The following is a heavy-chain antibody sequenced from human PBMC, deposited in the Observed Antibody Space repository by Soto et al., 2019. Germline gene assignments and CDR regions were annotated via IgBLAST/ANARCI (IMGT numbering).Heavy chain of an antibody. CDR3: ARDYNWFDP. Sequence: GASLKVCCQASGDTLGDYYIHGVRQAPGQGLEWMGWISAYNGNTNYAQKLQGRVTMTTDTSTSTAYMELRSPRSHDTAVYYCARDYNWFDPWGQRTLVTVSS. V-gene: IGHV1-18*04. J-gene: IGHJ5*02. CDR2: ISAYNGNT. CDR1: GDTLGDYY.